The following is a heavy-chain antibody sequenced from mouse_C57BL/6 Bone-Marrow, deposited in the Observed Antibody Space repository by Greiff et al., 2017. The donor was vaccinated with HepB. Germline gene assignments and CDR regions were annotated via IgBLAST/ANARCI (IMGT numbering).Heavy chain of an antibody. V-gene: IGHV2-2*01. Sequence: QVQLQQSGPGLVQPSQSLSITCTVSGFSLTSYGVHWVRQSPGKGLEWLGVIWSGGSTDYNAAFISRLSISKDNSKSQVFFKMNSLQADDTAIYYCARMGYYGSSYVWFAYWGQGTLVTVSA. CDR1: GFSLTSYG. D-gene: IGHD1-1*01. CDR2: IWSGGST. CDR3: ARMGYYGSSYVWFAY. J-gene: IGHJ3*01.